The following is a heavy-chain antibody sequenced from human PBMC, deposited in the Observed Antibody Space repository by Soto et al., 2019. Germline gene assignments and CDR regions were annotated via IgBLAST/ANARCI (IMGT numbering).Heavy chain of an antibody. V-gene: IGHV4-31*03. J-gene: IGHJ6*02. Sequence: SETLSLTCTVSGGSISSGGYYWSWIRQHPGKGLEWIGYIYYSGSTYYNPSLKSRVTISVDTSKNQFSLKLSSVTAADTAVYYCARLVVFRSGYLSGYYGMDVWGQGTTVTVSS. CDR1: GGSISSGGYY. CDR3: ARLVVFRSGYLSGYYGMDV. D-gene: IGHD3-3*01. CDR2: IYYSGST.